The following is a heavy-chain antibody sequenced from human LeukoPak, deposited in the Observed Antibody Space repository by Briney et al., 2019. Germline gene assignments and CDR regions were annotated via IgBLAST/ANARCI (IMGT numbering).Heavy chain of an antibody. CDR1: GFTFSSYS. CDR3: ARLRYYGSGTYDAFDI. CDR2: ISSSSSTT. Sequence: PGGSLRLSCAASGFTFSSYSMNWVRQAPGKGLEWVSYISSSSSTTYYADSVKGRFTISRDNSKNTLYLQMNSLRAEDTAVYYCARLRYYGSGTYDAFDIWGQGTMVTVSS. D-gene: IGHD3-10*01. J-gene: IGHJ3*02. V-gene: IGHV3-48*01.